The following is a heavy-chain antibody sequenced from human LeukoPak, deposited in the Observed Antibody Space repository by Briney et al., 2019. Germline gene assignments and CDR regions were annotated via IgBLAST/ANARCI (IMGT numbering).Heavy chain of an antibody. Sequence: PGGSLRLSCAASGFTFDDYGMSWVRQAPGKGLEWVSGINWNGGSTGYADSVKGRFTISRDNAKNSLYLQMNSLRAEDTAVYYCARDPFSATYYYDSSGYMAPQSWGQGTLVTVSS. D-gene: IGHD3-22*01. CDR2: INWNGGST. CDR3: ARDPFSATYYYDSSGYMAPQS. V-gene: IGHV3-20*04. J-gene: IGHJ4*02. CDR1: GFTFDDYG.